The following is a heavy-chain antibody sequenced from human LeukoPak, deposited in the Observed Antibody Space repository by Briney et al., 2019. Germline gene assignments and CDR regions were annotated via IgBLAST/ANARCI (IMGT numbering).Heavy chain of an antibody. V-gene: IGHV1-46*01. CDR2: INPTGGGT. CDR3: ARDNSVGDNAWWFDP. CDR1: GYTFTSYY. J-gene: IGHJ5*02. Sequence: ASVKASCKASGYTFTSYYMHWVRQAPGQGLEWMGLINPTGGGTGYAQKFQGRVTMTRDMSTSTDYMELSSLRSEDTAIYYCARDNSVGDNAWWFDPWGQGTLVTVSS. D-gene: IGHD1-26*01.